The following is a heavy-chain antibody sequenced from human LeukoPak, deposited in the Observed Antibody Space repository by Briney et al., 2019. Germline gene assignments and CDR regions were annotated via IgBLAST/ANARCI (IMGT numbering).Heavy chain of an antibody. V-gene: IGHV3-30-3*01. J-gene: IGHJ4*02. Sequence: GGSLRLSCAASGFTFRSYAMHWVRQAPGKGLEWVAVISYDGSNKYYADSVKGRFTISRDNSKNTLYLQMNSLRAEDTAVYYCARDYGDDYWGQGTLVTVSS. CDR2: ISYDGSNK. CDR1: GFTFRSYA. CDR3: ARDYGDDY. D-gene: IGHD4-17*01.